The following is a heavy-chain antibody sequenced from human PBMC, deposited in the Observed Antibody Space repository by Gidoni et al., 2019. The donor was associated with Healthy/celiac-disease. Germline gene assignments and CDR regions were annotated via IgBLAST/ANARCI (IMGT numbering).Heavy chain of an antibody. Sequence: QVQLQESGPGMVKPSQTLYITCTVSGGSISRGGYYWSWIRQHPGKGLEWIGYIYYSGSTYYNPSLKSRVTISVDTSTNQFSLKLSSVTAADTAVYYCARGPANGSGSYYIIPPVDYWGQGTLVTVSS. D-gene: IGHD3-10*01. J-gene: IGHJ4*02. V-gene: IGHV4-31*03. CDR1: GGSISRGGYY. CDR2: IYYSGST. CDR3: ARGPANGSGSYYIIPPVDY.